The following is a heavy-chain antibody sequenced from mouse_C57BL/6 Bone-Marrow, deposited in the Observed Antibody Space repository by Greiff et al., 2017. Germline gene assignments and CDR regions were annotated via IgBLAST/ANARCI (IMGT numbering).Heavy chain of an antibody. CDR2: INPYNGGT. V-gene: IGHV1-19*01. D-gene: IGHD4-1*01. J-gene: IGHJ2*01. CDR1: GYTFTDYY. Sequence: VQLQQSGPVLVKPGASVKMSCKASGYTFTDYYMNWVKQSHGKSLEWIGVINPYNGGTSYNQKFKGKATLTVEKSSSTAYMELNSLTSEDSAVYYCAELGGCDYWAKAPLSQSPQ. CDR3: AELGGCDY.